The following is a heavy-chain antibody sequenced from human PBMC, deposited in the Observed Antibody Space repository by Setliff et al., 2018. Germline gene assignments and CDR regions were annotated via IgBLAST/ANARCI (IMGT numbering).Heavy chain of an antibody. CDR1: GFTFGGYG. D-gene: IGHD3-10*01. V-gene: IGHV3-30*02. CDR2: IRFDGTTT. Sequence: PGGSLRLSCAASGFTFGGYGMHWVHQAPGKGLEWVAFIRFDGTTTFYADSVKGRFTISRDNPKNTLYLQMDSLRPEDTGVYYCAKVKKQLVRGSGLDLWGQGTLVTVSS. J-gene: IGHJ5*02. CDR3: AKVKKQLVRGSGLDL.